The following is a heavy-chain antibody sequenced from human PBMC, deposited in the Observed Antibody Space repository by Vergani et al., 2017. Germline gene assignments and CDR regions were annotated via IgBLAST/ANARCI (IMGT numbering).Heavy chain of an antibody. D-gene: IGHD2-2*01. CDR1: GFSLNTRGVS. CDR3: VYRKTEYGTTGCCYALFYYCYMDV. V-gene: IGHV2-5*04. CDR2: IYWNDDQ. J-gene: IGHJ6*03. Sequence: QITLKESGPTLVKPTQTLTLTCTFSGFSLNTRGVSVAWLRQPPGKALDWLALIYWNDDQHYSSSLNNRVTITKDTSKNQVVLTMTNMDYVDTGTYYCVYRKTEYGTTGCCYALFYYCYMDVWGKGTTVTVSS.